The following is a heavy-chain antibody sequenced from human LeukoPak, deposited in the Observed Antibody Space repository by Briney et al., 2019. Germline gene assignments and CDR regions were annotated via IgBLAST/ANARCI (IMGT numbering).Heavy chain of an antibody. V-gene: IGHV3-23*01. Sequence: GGSRRLSCTASGLIFRNYAMTWARQAQRKGLKWVSTISGDGTETFYADSVKGRFTISRDNSKGTHYLQMSSLRAEDTGIYYCAKGGHYSFFDYWGQGTLVTVSS. D-gene: IGHD4-11*01. CDR3: AKGGHYSFFDY. CDR2: ISGDGTET. CDR1: GLIFRNYA. J-gene: IGHJ4*02.